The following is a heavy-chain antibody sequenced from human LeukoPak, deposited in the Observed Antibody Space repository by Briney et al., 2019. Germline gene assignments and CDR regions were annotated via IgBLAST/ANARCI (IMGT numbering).Heavy chain of an antibody. CDR2: ISGSGGRT. Sequence: PGGSLRLSCAASGFTFSSYAMSWVRQAPGKGLEWVSVISGSGGRTYYADSVKGRFTISRDNSNHMLYLQMNSLIAEDTAIYYCAKDDDWLRFEHWGRGTPVSVSS. J-gene: IGHJ4*02. V-gene: IGHV3-23*01. CDR1: GFTFSSYA. D-gene: IGHD5-12*01. CDR3: AKDDDWLRFEH.